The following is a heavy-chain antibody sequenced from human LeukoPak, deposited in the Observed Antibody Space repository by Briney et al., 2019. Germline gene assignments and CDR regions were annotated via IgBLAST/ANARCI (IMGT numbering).Heavy chain of an antibody. CDR2: ISWNSGSI. D-gene: IGHD1-26*01. Sequence: GGSLRLSCAASGFTFDDYAMHWVRQAPGKGLEWVSGISWNSGSIGYADSVKGRFTISRDNAKNSLYLQMNSLRAEDMALYYCAKGTGVGAIVFDYWGQGTLVTVSS. CDR3: AKGTGVGAIVFDY. CDR1: GFTFDDYA. J-gene: IGHJ4*02. V-gene: IGHV3-9*03.